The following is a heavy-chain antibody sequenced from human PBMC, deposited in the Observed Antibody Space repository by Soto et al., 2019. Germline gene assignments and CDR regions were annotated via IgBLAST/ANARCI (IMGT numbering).Heavy chain of an antibody. V-gene: IGHV4-39*01. CDR2: MYYSGST. D-gene: IGHD6-6*01. CDR1: GASISSSNYY. Sequence: QLQLQESGPGLVKPSETLSLTCTVSGASISSSNYYWGWIRQPPGKGLEWIGSMYYSGSTDYNPSLKSRVTISVATSKNQFSLNLSSVTAADTAVYFCARQYTSSSFFDYWGQGTLVTVSS. J-gene: IGHJ4*02. CDR3: ARQYTSSSFFDY.